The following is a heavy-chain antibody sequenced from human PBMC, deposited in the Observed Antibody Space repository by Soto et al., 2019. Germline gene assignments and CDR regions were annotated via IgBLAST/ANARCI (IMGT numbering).Heavy chain of an antibody. J-gene: IGHJ3*02. Sequence: SETLSLTCTVSGGSISSGDYYWTWIRQPPGKGLEWIGYIYYSGNTYYNPSLKSRLTISLDTSKSQFSLKLSSVAAADTAVYYCAKTITLTNDAFDIWGQGTMVT. D-gene: IGHD4-4*01. V-gene: IGHV4-30-4*01. CDR1: GGSISSGDYY. CDR3: AKTITLTNDAFDI. CDR2: IYYSGNT.